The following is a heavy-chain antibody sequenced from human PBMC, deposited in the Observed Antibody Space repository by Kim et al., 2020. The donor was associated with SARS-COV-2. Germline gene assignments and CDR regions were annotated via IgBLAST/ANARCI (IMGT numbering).Heavy chain of an antibody. D-gene: IGHD3-10*02. CDR3: ARGMFKTGFDV. CDR2: IGGDGIST. CDR1: GFTLRSYW. J-gene: IGHJ6*02. Sequence: GVSLRLSCAASGFTLRSYWINWVRQAPGKGLVWVSRIGGDGISTHYADSVKGRFTVSRDNDDNTVYLQMNSPRADDTAVYYCARGMFKTGFDVWGQGTTVTVSS. V-gene: IGHV3-74*01.